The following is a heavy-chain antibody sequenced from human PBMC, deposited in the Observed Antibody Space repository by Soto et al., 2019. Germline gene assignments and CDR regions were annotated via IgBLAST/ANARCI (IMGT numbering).Heavy chain of an antibody. CDR3: ARKDIVVVPAAILAAWILDY. Sequence: QVQLVQSGAEVKKPGSSVKVSCKASGGTFSSYAISWVRQAPGQGLEWMGGIIPIFGTANYAQKFQGRVTMTADESTSTAYMELSSLRSEDTAVYYCARKDIVVVPAAILAAWILDYWGQGTRVTVSS. CDR1: GGTFSSYA. D-gene: IGHD2-2*02. CDR2: IIPIFGTA. V-gene: IGHV1-69*01. J-gene: IGHJ4*02.